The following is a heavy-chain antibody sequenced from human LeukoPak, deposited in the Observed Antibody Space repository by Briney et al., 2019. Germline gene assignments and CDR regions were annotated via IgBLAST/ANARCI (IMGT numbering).Heavy chain of an antibody. CDR1: GGSISSGSYY. CDR2: IYTSGST. CDR3: ARTQLGYCSGGSCYQIFDY. J-gene: IGHJ4*02. Sequence: PSETLSLTCTVSGGSISSGSYYWSWIRQPAGKGLEWIGRIYTSGSTNYNPSLKSRVTISVDTSKNQFSLKLSSVTAADTAVYYCARTQLGYCSGGSCYQIFDYWGQGTLVTVSS. D-gene: IGHD2-15*01. V-gene: IGHV4-61*02.